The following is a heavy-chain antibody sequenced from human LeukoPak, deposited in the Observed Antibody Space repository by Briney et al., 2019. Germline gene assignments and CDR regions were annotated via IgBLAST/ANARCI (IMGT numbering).Heavy chain of an antibody. CDR1: GGSFSGYY. D-gene: IGHD3-16*02. CDR2: INHSGST. Sequence: SETLSLTCAVYGGSFSGYYWSWIRQPPGKGLEWIGEINHSGSTNYNPSLKSRVTISVDTSKNQFSLKLSSVTAADTAVYYCARRSLTPLSYNWFDPWGQGTLVTVSS. CDR3: ARRSLTPLSYNWFDP. J-gene: IGHJ5*02. V-gene: IGHV4-34*01.